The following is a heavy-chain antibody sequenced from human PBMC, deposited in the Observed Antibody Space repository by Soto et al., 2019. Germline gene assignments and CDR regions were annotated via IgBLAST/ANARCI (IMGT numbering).Heavy chain of an antibody. D-gene: IGHD6-19*01. CDR1: GFTFSSYA. CDR2: ISYDGSNK. J-gene: IGHJ4*02. V-gene: IGHV3-30-3*01. CDR3: ARASVAGTSIDY. Sequence: PGGSLRLSCAAPGFTFSSYAMHWVRQAPGKGLEWAAVISYDGSNKYYADSVKGRFTISRDNSKNTLYLQMNSLRAEDTAVYYCARASVAGTSIDYWGQGTLVTVSS.